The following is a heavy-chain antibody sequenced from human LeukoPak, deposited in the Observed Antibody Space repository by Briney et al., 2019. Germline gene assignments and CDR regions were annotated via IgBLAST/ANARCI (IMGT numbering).Heavy chain of an antibody. CDR1: GYTFTGYY. Sequence: ASVKVSCKASGYTFTGYYMHWVRQAPGQGLEWMGWINPNSGGTNYAQKFQGRVTMTRDTSISTAYMELSSLRSEDTAVYYCATLGHQLLYESWFDPWGQGTLVTVSS. D-gene: IGHD2-2*02. CDR2: INPNSGGT. J-gene: IGHJ5*02. V-gene: IGHV1-2*02. CDR3: ATLGHQLLYESWFDP.